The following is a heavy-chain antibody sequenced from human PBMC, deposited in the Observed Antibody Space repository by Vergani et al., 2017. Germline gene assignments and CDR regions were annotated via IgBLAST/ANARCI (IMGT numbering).Heavy chain of an antibody. Sequence: QVQLQESGPRLVRPSQTLSLTCTVSGGSINTGAYYWSWIRQPAGKGLEWIGRVYTSGMTNYNPSLKSRVTILVDRSKSQLSLKLSSVTAADTAVYYCARDLTMVRGVTKGYYYGMDVWGQGP. CDR3: ARDLTMVRGVTKGYYYGMDV. J-gene: IGHJ6*02. CDR1: GGSINTGAYY. D-gene: IGHD3-10*01. CDR2: VYTSGMT. V-gene: IGHV4-61*02.